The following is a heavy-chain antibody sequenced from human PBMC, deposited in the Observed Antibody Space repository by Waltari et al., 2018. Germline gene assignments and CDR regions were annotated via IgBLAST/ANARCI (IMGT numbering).Heavy chain of an antibody. CDR2: TSTYATTI. D-gene: IGHD2-15*01. V-gene: IGHV3-23*01. CDR1: GFDFRRYV. Sequence: QLLQSGGGPVQPGGSLRLSCAASGFDFRRYVMAWVRQSPRQGLAWVSVTSTYATTIFYSDAVRGRSTISRDNSNNIVSLQMDSLRVEDTAMYYCARLKSLDSRWFYSFDLWGQGTLVTVS. CDR3: ARLKSLDSRWFYSFDL. J-gene: IGHJ4*01.